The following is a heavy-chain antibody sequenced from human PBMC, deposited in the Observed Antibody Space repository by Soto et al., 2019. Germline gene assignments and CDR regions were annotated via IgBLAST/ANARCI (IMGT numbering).Heavy chain of an antibody. Sequence: PSETLSLTCTVSGGSISSYYWSWIRQSPGKGLEWIGYIYYSGSTNYNPSLKSRVTISVDTSKNQFSLKLSSVTAADTAVYYCASRHGSAFAIWGQGTMVTVSS. V-gene: IGHV4-59*08. CDR1: GGSISSYY. CDR2: IYYSGST. CDR3: ASRHGSAFAI. D-gene: IGHD1-26*01. J-gene: IGHJ3*02.